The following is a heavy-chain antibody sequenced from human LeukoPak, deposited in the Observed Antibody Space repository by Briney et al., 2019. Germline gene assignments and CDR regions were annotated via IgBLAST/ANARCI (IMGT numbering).Heavy chain of an antibody. V-gene: IGHV4-4*07. D-gene: IGHD4-11*01. J-gene: IGHJ4*02. Sequence: SETLSLTCTVSGGSISSYYWSWIRQPAGKGLEWIGRIYHSGSTYYNPSLKSRVTISVDTSKNQFSLKLISVTAADTAVYYCARDRATTVTTGPFDNWGQGTLVTVSS. CDR2: IYHSGST. CDR3: ARDRATTVTTGPFDN. CDR1: GGSISSYY.